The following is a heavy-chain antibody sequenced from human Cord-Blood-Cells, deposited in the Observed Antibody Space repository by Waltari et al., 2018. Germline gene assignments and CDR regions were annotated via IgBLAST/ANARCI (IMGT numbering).Heavy chain of an antibody. D-gene: IGHD6-13*01. V-gene: IGHV5-51*01. CDR1: GYSFTSYW. CDR3: ATASGIAAAGVAFDY. Sequence: EVQLVQSGAEVKKPGESLKISCKGSGYSFTSYWLGWVRQMPGTGLEWMGIIYPGDSETRYSPSFQGQVTISADKSISTAYLQWSSLKASDTAMYYCATASGIAAAGVAFDYWGQGTLVTVSS. CDR2: IYPGDSET. J-gene: IGHJ4*02.